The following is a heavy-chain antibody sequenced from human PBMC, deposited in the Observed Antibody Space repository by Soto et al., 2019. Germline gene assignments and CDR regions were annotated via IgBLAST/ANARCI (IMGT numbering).Heavy chain of an antibody. CDR3: ARPGDYGDYWYFDL. J-gene: IGHJ2*01. D-gene: IGHD4-17*01. Sequence: QVQLVQSGAEVKKPGASVKVSCKASGYTFTSYAMHWVRQAPGQRLEWMGWINAGNGNTKYSQKFQGRVTITRDTSASTAYMELSSLRSEXTAVYYCARPGDYGDYWYFDLWGRGTLVTVSS. V-gene: IGHV1-3*01. CDR2: INAGNGNT. CDR1: GYTFTSYA.